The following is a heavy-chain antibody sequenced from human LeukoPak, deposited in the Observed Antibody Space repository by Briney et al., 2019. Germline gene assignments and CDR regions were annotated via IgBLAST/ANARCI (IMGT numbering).Heavy chain of an antibody. CDR1: GYSFTDFY. Sequence: ASVKVSGKASGYSFTDFYIHWIRQAPGQGLEWMAMINPSTGTATFAQIFEDRVTLTRDTSTSTVYMELASLRSEDTAVYYCARMWGGIQYFDYWGQGALVTVSS. D-gene: IGHD3-16*01. J-gene: IGHJ4*02. CDR3: ARMWGGIQYFDY. CDR2: INPSTGTA. V-gene: IGHV1-46*01.